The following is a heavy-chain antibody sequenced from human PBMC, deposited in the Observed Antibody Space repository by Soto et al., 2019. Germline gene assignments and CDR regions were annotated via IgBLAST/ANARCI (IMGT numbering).Heavy chain of an antibody. CDR3: ARDGSEGIAAAGFGPPRNYYYYGIDV. J-gene: IGHJ6*02. V-gene: IGHV1-46*01. CDR2: INPSGGST. Sequence: GASVKVSCKASGYTFTSCYMHWVRQAPGQGLEWMGIINPSGGSTSYAQKFQGRVTMTRDTSTSTVYMELSSLRSEDTAVYYCARDGSEGIAAAGFGPPRNYYYYGIDVRGQGTTVTGSS. CDR1: GYTFTSCY. D-gene: IGHD6-13*01.